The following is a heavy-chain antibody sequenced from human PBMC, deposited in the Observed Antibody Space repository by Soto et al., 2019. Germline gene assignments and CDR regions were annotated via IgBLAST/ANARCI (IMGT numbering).Heavy chain of an antibody. Sequence: EVQLLESGGGLVQPGGSLRLSCEASGFTFSSYAMSWARQAPGKGLEWVSAISGSGGSTYYADSVKGRFTFSRDNSKNTLSLQMNSLRAEDTAVYYCARRTSSWSFDYWGQGTLVTVSS. CDR3: ARRTSSWSFDY. J-gene: IGHJ4*02. D-gene: IGHD6-13*01. CDR2: ISGSGGST. CDR1: GFTFSSYA. V-gene: IGHV3-23*01.